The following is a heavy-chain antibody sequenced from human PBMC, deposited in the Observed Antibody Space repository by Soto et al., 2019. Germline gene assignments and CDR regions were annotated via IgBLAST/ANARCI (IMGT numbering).Heavy chain of an antibody. V-gene: IGHV3-23*01. CDR1: GFTFSSYA. CDR2: ISGSGGST. CDR3: AKALNPVYYYGMDV. Sequence: EVQLLESGGGLVQPGGSLRLSCAASGFTFSSYAMSWVRQAPGKGLEWVSAISGSGGSTYYADSVKGRFTISRDTSKNTLYLQMNSLRAEATAVYYGAKALNPVYYYGMDVGGQGTTVTFAS. J-gene: IGHJ6*02.